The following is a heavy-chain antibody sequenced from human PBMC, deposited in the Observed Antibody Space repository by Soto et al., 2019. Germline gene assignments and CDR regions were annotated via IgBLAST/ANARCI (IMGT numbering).Heavy chain of an antibody. J-gene: IGHJ4*02. CDR2: IIPIFGTA. Sequence: SVKVSCNASGGTFSSYAISWVRQAPGQGLEWMGGIIPIFGTANYAQKFQGRVTITADGSTSTATMELSSLRSEDTAVYYCASLLNSGYDRDYWGQGTLVTVSS. D-gene: IGHD5-12*01. CDR3: ASLLNSGYDRDY. V-gene: IGHV1-69*13. CDR1: GGTFSSYA.